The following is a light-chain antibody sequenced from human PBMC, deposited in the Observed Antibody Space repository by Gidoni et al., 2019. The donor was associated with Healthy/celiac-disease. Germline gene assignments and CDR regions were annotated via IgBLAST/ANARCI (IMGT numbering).Light chain of an antibody. J-gene: IGKJ2*01. Sequence: PSTYSATTGDRVNINSRENQHISSYLAGYQQNAGKVTKLMIYAASKLKSGVPSRFRGSGSGTDFNLTISCLQSEEVATYYCQQYYSYPYTFGQGTKVEIK. CDR1: QHISSY. CDR2: AAS. V-gene: IGKV1-8*01. CDR3: QQYYSYPYT.